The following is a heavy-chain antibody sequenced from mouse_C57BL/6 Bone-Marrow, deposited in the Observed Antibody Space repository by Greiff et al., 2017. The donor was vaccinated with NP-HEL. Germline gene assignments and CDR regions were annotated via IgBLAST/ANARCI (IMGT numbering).Heavy chain of an antibody. J-gene: IGHJ1*03. V-gene: IGHV4-1*01. Sequence: SASGVDFSRYWMSWVRRAPGKGLEWIGEINPDSSTINYAPSLKDTFIISRDNAKNTLYLQMSKVRSEDTALYYCERDRVYYYGSSYPWYFDVWGTGTTVTVSS. CDR3: ERDRVYYYGSSYPWYFDV. D-gene: IGHD1-1*01. CDR1: GVDFSRYW. CDR2: INPDSSTI.